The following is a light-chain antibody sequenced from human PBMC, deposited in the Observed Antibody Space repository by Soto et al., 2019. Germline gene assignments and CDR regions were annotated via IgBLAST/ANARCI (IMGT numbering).Light chain of an antibody. J-gene: IGKJ1*01. CDR1: QFIGNK. V-gene: IGKV3-15*01. CDR2: FAS. CDR3: QQYDNWPPWT. Sequence: EVVMTQSPATLSVSPGEGATLTCRASQFIGNKLAWFQQKPGQAPRLLIYFASTRATGIPDRFSGSGSGTEFTLTISSLQSEDFAVYYCQQYDNWPPWTFGQGTKVDIK.